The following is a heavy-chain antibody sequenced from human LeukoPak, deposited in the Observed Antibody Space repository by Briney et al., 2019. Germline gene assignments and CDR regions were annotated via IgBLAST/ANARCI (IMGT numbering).Heavy chain of an antibody. CDR2: ISSSSSYI. J-gene: IGHJ4*02. Sequence: GGSLRLSCAASGFTFSSYGMHWVRQAPGKGLEWVSSISSSSSYIYYADSVKGRFTISRDNAKNSLYLQMNSLRAEDTAVYYCARPDVDTAMVFDYWGQGTLVTVSS. CDR1: GFTFSSYG. D-gene: IGHD5-18*01. V-gene: IGHV3-21*01. CDR3: ARPDVDTAMVFDY.